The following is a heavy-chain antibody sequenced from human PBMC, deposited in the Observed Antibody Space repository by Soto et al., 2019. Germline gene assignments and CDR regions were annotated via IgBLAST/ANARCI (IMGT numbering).Heavy chain of an antibody. CDR1: GFSLSTSGVG. Sequence: SGPTLVNPTQTLTLTCTFSGFSLSTSGVGVGWIRQPPGKALEWLALIYWDDDKRYSPSLKSRLTITKDTSKNQVVLTMTNMDPVDTATYYCAHSPCHRGIAAEKYYFDYWGQGTLVTVSS. CDR2: IYWDDDK. CDR3: AHSPCHRGIAAEKYYFDY. D-gene: IGHD6-13*01. V-gene: IGHV2-5*02. J-gene: IGHJ4*02.